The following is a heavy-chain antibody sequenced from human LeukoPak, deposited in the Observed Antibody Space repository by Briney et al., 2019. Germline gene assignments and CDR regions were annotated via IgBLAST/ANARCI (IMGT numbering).Heavy chain of an antibody. D-gene: IGHD4-11*01. CDR1: GGSISSGGYY. J-gene: IGHJ5*02. CDR3: ARLDSSSYGALGWFDP. Sequence: PSETLSLTCTVSGGSISSGGYYWSWIRQHPGKGLEWIGYIHHSGSTHYNPSLKSRVTISVDVSKNQFSLKLSSVTAADTAVYYCARLDSSSYGALGWFDPCGQGSLVTVSS. CDR2: IHHSGST. V-gene: IGHV4-31*03.